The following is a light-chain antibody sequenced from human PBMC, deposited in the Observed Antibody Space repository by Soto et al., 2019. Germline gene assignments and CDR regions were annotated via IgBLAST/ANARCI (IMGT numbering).Light chain of an antibody. J-gene: IGKJ1*01. CDR1: QSISTY. CDR2: AAS. Sequence: DIPMTQSPSSLSASVGDRVTITCRAGQSISTYLNWYQQKPGKAPKLLIYAASNLQSGVPSRFSGRGSGTDFTLTISNLQPEESATYYCQQSYNTPRTFGQGTKVEV. CDR3: QQSYNTPRT. V-gene: IGKV1-39*01.